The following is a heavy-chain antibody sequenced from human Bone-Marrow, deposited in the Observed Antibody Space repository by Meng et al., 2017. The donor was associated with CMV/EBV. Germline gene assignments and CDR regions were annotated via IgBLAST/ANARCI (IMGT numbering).Heavy chain of an antibody. V-gene: IGHV1-2*02. J-gene: IGHJ5*02. Sequence: GESLKISCKASGYTFTGYYMHWVRQAPGQGLEWMGWINPNSGGTNYAQKFQGRVTMTRDTSISTAYMELSRLRSDDTAVYYCARDYCYYDFCFNWFDPWGQGTLVTVSS. D-gene: IGHD3-3*01. CDR1: GYTFTGYY. CDR3: ARDYCYYDFCFNWFDP. CDR2: INPNSGGT.